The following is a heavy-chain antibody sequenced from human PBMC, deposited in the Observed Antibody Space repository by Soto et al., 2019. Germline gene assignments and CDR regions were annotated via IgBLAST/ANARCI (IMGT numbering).Heavy chain of an antibody. Sequence: QVQLVQSGAEVKKPGASVKVSCKASGYTFTSYAIHWVRQAPGQRLEWMGWINAGNGNTKYSQKFQDRVTITRDTSASPAYMELSSLRAEDTAVYYCARELGGWPDYWGQGTLVTVSS. V-gene: IGHV1-3*01. CDR3: ARELGGWPDY. J-gene: IGHJ4*02. CDR1: GYTFTSYA. D-gene: IGHD6-19*01. CDR2: INAGNGNT.